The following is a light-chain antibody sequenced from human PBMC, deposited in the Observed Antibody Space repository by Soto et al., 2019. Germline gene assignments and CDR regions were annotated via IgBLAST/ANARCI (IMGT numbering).Light chain of an antibody. CDR3: QQYGSSIPHT. J-gene: IGKJ2*01. CDR2: GAS. Sequence: EIVMTQSPGTLSLSPGERATISCRASQVIGSRYLAWYHQKSGQAPRLLIYGASSRATGIPDRFSGSGSGTDFTLTISRLEPEDFGVYYCQQYGSSIPHTFGQGTQLEIK. V-gene: IGKV3-20*01. CDR1: QVIGSRY.